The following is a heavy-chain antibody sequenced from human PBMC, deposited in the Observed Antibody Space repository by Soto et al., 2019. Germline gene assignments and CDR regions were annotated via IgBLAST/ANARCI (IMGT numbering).Heavy chain of an antibody. Sequence: EVQLVESGGGLVQPGRSLRLSCAASGFTFDDYAMHWVRQAPGKGLEWVSGISWNSGSIGYADSVKGRFTISRDNAKNSRYLQMNSLRAEDTALYYCAKDIFPYYYGSGRTGGGMDVWGQGTTVTVSS. CDR3: AKDIFPYYYGSGRTGGGMDV. CDR2: ISWNSGSI. D-gene: IGHD3-10*01. J-gene: IGHJ6*02. V-gene: IGHV3-9*01. CDR1: GFTFDDYA.